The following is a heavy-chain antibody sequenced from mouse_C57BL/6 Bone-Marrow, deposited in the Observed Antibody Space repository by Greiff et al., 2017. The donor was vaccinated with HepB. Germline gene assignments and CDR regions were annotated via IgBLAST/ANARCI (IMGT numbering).Heavy chain of an antibody. D-gene: IGHD1-1*01. V-gene: IGHV5-12*01. CDR2: ISNGGGST. Sequence: EVQLVESGGGLVQPGGSLKLSCAASGFTFSDYYMYWVRQTPEKRLEWVAYISNGGGSTYYPDTVKGRFTISRDNAKNTLYLQMSRLKSEDTAMYYCARRTTVAVSYWYFDVWGTGTTVTVSS. CDR1: GFTFSDYY. CDR3: ARRTTVAVSYWYFDV. J-gene: IGHJ1*03.